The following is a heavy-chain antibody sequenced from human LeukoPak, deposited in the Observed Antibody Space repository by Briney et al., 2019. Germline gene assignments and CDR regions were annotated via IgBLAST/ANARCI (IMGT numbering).Heavy chain of an antibody. J-gene: IGHJ3*02. CDR1: GYSFTNYW. CDR3: ARRGYCSGGDCFSNVFDI. CDR2: IYPADSDT. V-gene: IGHV5-51*01. D-gene: IGHD2-15*01. Sequence: GESLKISCQGSGYSFTNYWIGWVRQMPGKGLEWMGIIYPADSDTRYSPSFQGQVIISADKSISTAYLQWSSLKASDTAMYYCARRGYCSGGDCFSNVFDIWGQGTVVTVSS.